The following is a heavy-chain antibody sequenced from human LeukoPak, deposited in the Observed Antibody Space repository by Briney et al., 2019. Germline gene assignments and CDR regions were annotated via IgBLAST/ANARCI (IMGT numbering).Heavy chain of an antibody. D-gene: IGHD3-16*01. CDR2: ITGSGGAV. Sequence: GGSLRLSCAVSGFRVSDYYMSWVRQAPGKGLEWVSWITGSGGAVKYTDSVKGRFTISRDNAKKSVYLQMNSLRVEDTAVYYCARNGGGLDYWGQGTLVTVSS. CDR1: GFRVSDYY. J-gene: IGHJ4*02. V-gene: IGHV3-11*04. CDR3: ARNGGGLDY.